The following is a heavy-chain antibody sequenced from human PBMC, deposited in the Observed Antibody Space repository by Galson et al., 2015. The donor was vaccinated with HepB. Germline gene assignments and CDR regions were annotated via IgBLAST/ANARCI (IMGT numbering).Heavy chain of an antibody. J-gene: IGHJ4*02. CDR1: GGTFSSYA. CDR3: ARDPGSYGSVYSSSWYPIYFDY. D-gene: IGHD6-13*01. V-gene: IGHV1-69*13. CDR2: IIPIFGTA. Sequence: SVKVSCKASGGTFSSYAISWVRQAPGQGLEWMGGIIPIFGTANYAQKFQGRVTITADESTSTAYMELSSLRSEDTAVYYCARDPGSYGSVYSSSWYPIYFDYWGQGTLVTVSS.